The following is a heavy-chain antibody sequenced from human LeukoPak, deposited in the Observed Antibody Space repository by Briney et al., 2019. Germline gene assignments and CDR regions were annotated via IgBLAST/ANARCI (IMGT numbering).Heavy chain of an antibody. D-gene: IGHD1-1*01. V-gene: IGHV3-48*03. CDR1: GFIFSSYE. CDR2: INSGGSSI. J-gene: IGHJ4*02. CDR3: VRDQGTWEYDF. Sequence: GGSLRLSCAASGFIFSSYEMNWVRQAPRKGLEWVSYINSGGSSIYYAVSVRGRFTISRDNAKNSLYLQMNTLRAEDTAVYYCVRDQGTWEYDFWGQGTLVTVSS.